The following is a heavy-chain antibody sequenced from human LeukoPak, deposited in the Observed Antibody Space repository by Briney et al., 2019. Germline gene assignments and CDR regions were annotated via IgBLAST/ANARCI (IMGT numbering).Heavy chain of an antibody. J-gene: IGHJ4*02. CDR3: VKVAAVAGKYFDY. CDR2: ISGSGGST. D-gene: IGHD6-19*01. V-gene: IGHV3-23*01. CDR1: GFTFSSDA. Sequence: GGSLRLSCAASGFTFSSDAVSWVRQAPGKGLEWVSAISGSGGSTYYADSVKGRFTISRDNSKNTLYLQMNSLRAEDTAVYYCVKVAAVAGKYFDYWGQGTLVTVSS.